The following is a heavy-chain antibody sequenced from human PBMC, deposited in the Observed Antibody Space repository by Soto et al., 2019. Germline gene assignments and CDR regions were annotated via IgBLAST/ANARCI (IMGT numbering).Heavy chain of an antibody. J-gene: IGHJ6*02. CDR3: ARDHKWDGMDV. Sequence: QVQLQQSGPGLVKPLGTLSLTCGVSGDSITTYKWWTWVRQTPGKGLEWIGEIYDSGTTYYNPSLRSRVIMSVDTSKNQFSLKLSSVTVADTAVYYCARDHKWDGMDVWGQGTTVTVSS. V-gene: IGHV4-4*02. D-gene: IGHD1-26*01. CDR2: IYDSGTT. CDR1: GDSITTYKW.